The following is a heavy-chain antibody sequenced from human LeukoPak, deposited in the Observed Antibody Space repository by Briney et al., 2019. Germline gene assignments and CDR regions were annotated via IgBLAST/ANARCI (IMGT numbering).Heavy chain of an antibody. D-gene: IGHD3-22*01. V-gene: IGHV4-38-2*02. CDR2: IYYSGST. CDR1: GSSISSDYY. Sequence: SETLSLTCTVSGSSISSDYYWGWIRQPPGKGLEWIGSIYYSGSTYYNPSLKSRVTISVDTSKNQFSLKLSSVTAADTAVYYCARHLSTYYYDSSGYSSDYWGQGTLVTVSS. J-gene: IGHJ4*02. CDR3: ARHLSTYYYDSSGYSSDY.